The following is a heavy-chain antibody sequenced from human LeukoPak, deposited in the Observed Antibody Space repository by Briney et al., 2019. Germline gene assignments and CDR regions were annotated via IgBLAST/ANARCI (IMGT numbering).Heavy chain of an antibody. J-gene: IGHJ5*02. CDR2: INYGGHT. V-gene: IGHV4-39*07. CDR3: ARTHFDSLGWFDP. D-gene: IGHD3-9*01. Sequence: SETLSLTCTVSGGSMRSNSFYWGWIRQPPGKGLEWIGNINYGGHTYFNPSVKSRVTLSVDVSKNRFSLNLTSVTAADTALYFCARTHFDSLGWFDPWGQGIQVIVSS. CDR1: GGSMRSNSFY.